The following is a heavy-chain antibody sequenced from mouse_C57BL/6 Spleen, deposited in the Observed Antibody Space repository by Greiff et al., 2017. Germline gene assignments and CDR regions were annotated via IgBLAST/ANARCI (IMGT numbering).Heavy chain of an antibody. D-gene: IGHD1-1*01. V-gene: IGHV5-6*01. CDR3: ARHGVTTVTEAMDY. Sequence: EVKLQESGGDLVKPGGSLKLSCAASGFTFSSYGMSWVRQTPDKRLEWVATISSGGSYTYYPDSVKGRFTISRDNAKNTLYLQMSSLKSEDTDMYYCARHGVTTVTEAMDYWGQGTSVTVSS. CDR1: GFTFSSYG. CDR2: ISSGGSYT. J-gene: IGHJ4*01.